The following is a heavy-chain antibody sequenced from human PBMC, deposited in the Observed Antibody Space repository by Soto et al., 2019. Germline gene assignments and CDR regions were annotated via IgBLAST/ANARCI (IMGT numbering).Heavy chain of an antibody. J-gene: IGHJ5*02. CDR3: VREVGDFVGGHIDT. D-gene: IGHD2-21*02. Sequence: SETLSLTCAVSGGSLSSGLPSWSWIRQPPGTGLEGIGYIYHSGSSSYNPSLKSRVTISIDKSKNHFSLNRTSVTAANTAVYICVREVGDFVGGHIDTWAQETLVTVS. CDR1: GGSLSSGLPS. CDR2: IYHSGSS. V-gene: IGHV4-30-2*01.